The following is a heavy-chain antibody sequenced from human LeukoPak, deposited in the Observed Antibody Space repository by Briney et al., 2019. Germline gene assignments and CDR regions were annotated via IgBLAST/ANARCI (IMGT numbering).Heavy chain of an antibody. J-gene: IGHJ4*02. CDR1: GSSISSGYY. D-gene: IGHD3-22*01. CDR2: IYYSGST. Sequence: SETLSLTCAVSGSSISSGYYWGWIRQPPGKGLEWIGYIYYSGSTNYNPSLKSRVAISVDTSKNQFSLKLSSVTAADTAVYYCAKFPPDYYDSSGYHLTGYWGQGTLVTVSS. CDR3: AKFPPDYYDSSGYHLTGY. V-gene: IGHV4-61*01.